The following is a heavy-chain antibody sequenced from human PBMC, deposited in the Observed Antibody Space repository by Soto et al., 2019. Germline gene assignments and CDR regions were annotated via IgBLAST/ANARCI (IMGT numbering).Heavy chain of an antibody. CDR1: GFTFSNAW. CDR3: ARDTDKYSPDAYYYGMDV. V-gene: IGHV3-13*01. J-gene: IGHJ6*02. CDR2: IGTAGDT. Sequence: GGSLRLSCAASGFTFSNAWINWVRQATGKGLEWVSAIGTAGDTYYPGSVKGRFTTSRENAKNSLYLQMNSLRAEDTAVYYCARDTDKYSPDAYYYGMDVWGQGTTVTVSS. D-gene: IGHD2-21*01.